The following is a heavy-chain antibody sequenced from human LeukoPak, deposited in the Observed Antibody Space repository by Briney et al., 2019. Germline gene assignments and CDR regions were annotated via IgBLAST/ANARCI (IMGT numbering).Heavy chain of an antibody. Sequence: ASVKVSCKASGYTFTGYYMHWVRQAPGQGLEWMGWINPNSGGTNYAQKFQGWVTMTRDTSTSTVHMELSGLRSEDTAVYYCARDQEGLDYWGQGTLVTVSS. V-gene: IGHV1-2*04. CDR3: ARDQEGLDY. J-gene: IGHJ4*02. CDR1: GYTFTGYY. CDR2: INPNSGGT.